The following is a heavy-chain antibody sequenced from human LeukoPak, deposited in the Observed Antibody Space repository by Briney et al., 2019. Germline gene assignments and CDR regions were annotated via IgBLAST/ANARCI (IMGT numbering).Heavy chain of an antibody. CDR1: GGTFSSYA. V-gene: IGHV1-69*04. J-gene: IGHJ4*02. CDR3: ARGYGSGSYPLDY. D-gene: IGHD3-10*01. Sequence: SVKVSCKASGGTFSSYAISWVRQAPGQGLEWMGRIIPILGIANYAQKFQGRVTITADRSTSTAYMELSSLRSEDTAVYYCARGYGSGSYPLDYWGQGTLVTVSS. CDR2: IIPILGIA.